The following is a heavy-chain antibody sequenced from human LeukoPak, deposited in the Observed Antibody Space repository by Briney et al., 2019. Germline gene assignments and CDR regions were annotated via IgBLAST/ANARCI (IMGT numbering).Heavy chain of an antibody. CDR3: ASHGAFYLAY. Sequence: PSETLSLTCAVSGGSISSNNWWSWVRQPPGKGLEWIGEIYHIGNTNYNPPLKSRVTISVDKSNNQFSLKLNSVTAADTAVYYCASHGAFYLAYWGQGTLVTVSS. CDR2: IYHIGNT. J-gene: IGHJ4*02. CDR1: GGSISSNNW. D-gene: IGHD2/OR15-2a*01. V-gene: IGHV4-4*02.